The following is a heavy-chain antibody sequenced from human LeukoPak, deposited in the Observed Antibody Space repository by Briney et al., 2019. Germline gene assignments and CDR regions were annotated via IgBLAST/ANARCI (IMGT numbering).Heavy chain of an antibody. J-gene: IGHJ4*02. D-gene: IGHD5-24*01. CDR3: ARDLGWLQSDY. CDR2: IKKDGSEQ. CDR1: GFIFSDHW. Sequence: GGSLRLSCVASGFIFSDHWMNWFRQAPGKGLEWVATIKKDGSEQYYVDSMKGRLTISRDNAKNSVYLQIHNLRAEDTAVYYCARDLGWLQSDYWGQGTLVTVSS. V-gene: IGHV3-7*01.